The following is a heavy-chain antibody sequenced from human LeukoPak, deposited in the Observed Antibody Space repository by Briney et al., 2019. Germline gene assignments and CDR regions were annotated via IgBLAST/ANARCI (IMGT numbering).Heavy chain of an antibody. CDR3: ARGAYYYED. CDR2: INHNGNVN. V-gene: IGHV3-7*03. Sequence: GGSLRLSCAASGFTFSSYWMNWARQAPGKGLEWVASINHNGNVNYYVDSVKGRFTISRDNAKNSLYLQMSNLRAEDTAVYYCARGAYYYEDWGQGTLVTVSS. D-gene: IGHD3-22*01. CDR1: GFTFSSYW. J-gene: IGHJ4*02.